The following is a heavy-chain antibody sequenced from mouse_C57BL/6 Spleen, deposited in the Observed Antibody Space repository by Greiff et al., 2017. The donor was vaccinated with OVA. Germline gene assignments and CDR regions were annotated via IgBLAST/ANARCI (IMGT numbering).Heavy chain of an antibody. CDR2: INPSSGYT. CDR3: ANYGNFDY. CDR1: GYTFTSYT. V-gene: IGHV1-4*01. D-gene: IGHD2-1*01. J-gene: IGHJ2*01. Sequence: VQLQESGAELARPGASVKMSCKASGYTFTSYTMHWVKQRPGQGLEWIGYINPSSGYTKYNQKFKDKATLTADKSSSTAYMQLSSLTSEDSAVYYCANYGNFDYWGQGTTLTVSS.